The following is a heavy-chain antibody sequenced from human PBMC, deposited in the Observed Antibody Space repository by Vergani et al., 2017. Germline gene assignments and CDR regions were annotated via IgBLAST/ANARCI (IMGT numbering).Heavy chain of an antibody. CDR1: GIPLSTSGMR. J-gene: IGHJ2*01. D-gene: IGHD3-10*01. CDR2: IDWDDEK. Sequence: QVTLKESGPALVKPTQTLTLTCTVSGIPLSTSGMRVSWIRQPPGKAPEWLARIDWDDEKFYSPSLKTRLTISKDTSKNQVVLTMTKMDPVDTAMYYCTWLYGPTGHWYFDFWCRGTLVAVSS. CDR3: TWLYGPTGHWYFDF. V-gene: IGHV2-70*04.